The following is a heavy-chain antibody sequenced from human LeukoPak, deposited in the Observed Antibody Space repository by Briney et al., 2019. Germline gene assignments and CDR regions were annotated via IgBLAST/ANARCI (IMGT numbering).Heavy chain of an antibody. CDR1: GFAFSFKA. V-gene: IGHV3-23*01. CDR3: AKPISGGLAVTADWFHP. D-gene: IGHD6-19*01. Sequence: GGPLELPCQPLGFAFSFKAITCLRNPPGRGREGVSTLNANSGTTSYAASVRGRFTISRDNSKNTLYLQVNTLRADDTATYYCAKPISGGLAVTADWFHPWGQGTLVVVSS. J-gene: IGHJ5*01. CDR2: LNANSGTT.